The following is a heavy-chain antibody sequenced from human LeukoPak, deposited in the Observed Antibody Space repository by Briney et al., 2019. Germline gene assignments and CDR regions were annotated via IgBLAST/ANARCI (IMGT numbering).Heavy chain of an antibody. V-gene: IGHV4-4*07. CDR1: GGSISSYY. D-gene: IGHD6-13*01. J-gene: IGHJ5*02. CDR3: ARGAAAVNWFDP. Sequence: SETLSLTCTVSGGSISSYYWSWIRQPAGKGLEWIGRIYTCGSTNYNPSLKSRVTMSVDTSKNQFSLKLSSVTAADTAVYYCARGAAAVNWFDPWGQGTLVTVSS. CDR2: IYTCGST.